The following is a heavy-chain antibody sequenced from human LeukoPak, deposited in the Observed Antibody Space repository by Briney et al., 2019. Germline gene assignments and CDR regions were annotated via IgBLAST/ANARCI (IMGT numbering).Heavy chain of an antibody. CDR1: GGSISSYY. D-gene: IGHD2-2*01. Sequence: PSETLSLTCTVSGGSISSYYWSWIRQPAGKGLEWIGRIYTSGSTNYNPSLKSRVTMSVDTSKNQFSLKLSSVTAADTAVYYCARDRGGYCSSTSCYRGLDPWGQGTLVTASS. CDR3: ARDRGGYCSSTSCYRGLDP. J-gene: IGHJ5*02. V-gene: IGHV4-4*07. CDR2: IYTSGST.